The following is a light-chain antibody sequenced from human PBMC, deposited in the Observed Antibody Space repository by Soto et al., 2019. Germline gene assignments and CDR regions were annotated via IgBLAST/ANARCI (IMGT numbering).Light chain of an antibody. J-gene: IGLJ1*01. V-gene: IGLV2-14*01. CDR1: SSDVGGYNY. Sequence: QSALTQPASVSGSPGQSITISCTGTSSDVGGYNYVSWYRQHPGKAPKLMIYDVSNRPSGVSNRFSRSKSGNTASLTISGLQAEDEADYYCSSYTSSSTLYVFGSETKVTVL. CDR3: SSYTSSSTLYV. CDR2: DVS.